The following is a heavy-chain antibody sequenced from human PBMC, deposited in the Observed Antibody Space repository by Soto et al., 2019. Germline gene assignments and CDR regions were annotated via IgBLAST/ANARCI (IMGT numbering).Heavy chain of an antibody. J-gene: IGHJ5*02. CDR1: GYAFTSYG. D-gene: IGHD3-10*01. V-gene: IGHV1-18*01. CDR3: ARFTMVRGVIMSPNWFDP. Sequence: GASVKVSCKASGYAFTSYGISWVRQAPGQGLEWMGWISAYNGNTNYAQKLQGRVTMTTDTSTSTAYMELRSLRSDDTAVYYFARFTMVRGVIMSPNWFDPWGQGTLVTVSS. CDR2: ISAYNGNT.